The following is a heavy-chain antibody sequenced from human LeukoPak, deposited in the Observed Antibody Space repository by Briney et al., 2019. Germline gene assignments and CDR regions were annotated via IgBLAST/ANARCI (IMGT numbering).Heavy chain of an antibody. CDR3: SWDHTGKEDI. CDR1: GSTFSHYW. D-gene: IGHD1-26*01. J-gene: IGHJ3*02. Sequence: PGGSLRFSCAASGSTFSHYWMHWVRQAPGKGLVWVSRINPDGSRTDYADSVAGRFTISRDNAKNTLYLQMNSLRADDTAVYYCSWDHTGKEDIWGQGTMVTVSS. CDR2: INPDGSRT. V-gene: IGHV3-74*01.